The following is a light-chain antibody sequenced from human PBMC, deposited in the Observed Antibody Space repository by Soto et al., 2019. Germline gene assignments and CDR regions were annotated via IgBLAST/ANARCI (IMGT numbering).Light chain of an antibody. CDR1: QSVSSSY. J-gene: IGKJ1*01. CDR2: GAS. Sequence: EIVLTQSPGTLSLSPGERATLSCRASQSVSSSYFAWYQQRFGQAPRLLIYGASSRATGIPDRFSGSGSGTDFTLIFSRLESEDFAVYYCQQYGSSSWTFGQGTKVDIK. V-gene: IGKV3-20*01. CDR3: QQYGSSSWT.